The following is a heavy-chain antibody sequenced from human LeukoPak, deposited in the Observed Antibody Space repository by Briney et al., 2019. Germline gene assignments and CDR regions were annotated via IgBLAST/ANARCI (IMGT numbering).Heavy chain of an antibody. CDR2: ISGSGGTK. CDR3: AKDRITMVRGVVHDAFDI. V-gene: IGHV3-23*01. J-gene: IGHJ3*02. Sequence: GGSLRLSCAASGFTFSSYGMSWVRQPPGRGLEWVSAISGSGGTKYYADYVKGGFTISRDNSKNTLYLQMNSLRAEDTAVYYCAKDRITMVRGVVHDAFDIWGQGTMVTVSS. D-gene: IGHD3-10*01. CDR1: GFTFSSYG.